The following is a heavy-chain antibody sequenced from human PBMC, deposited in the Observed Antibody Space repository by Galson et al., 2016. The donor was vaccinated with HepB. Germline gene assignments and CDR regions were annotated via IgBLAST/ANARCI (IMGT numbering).Heavy chain of an antibody. CDR3: ARARSRGWSDAFDY. V-gene: IGHV6-1*01. CDR2: TYYRSKWYN. J-gene: IGHJ4*02. Sequence: CAISGDSVSSNSAAWNWFRQSTSRGLEWLGRTYYRSKWYNDYRLSLKTRININADTSRNEVSLQLKSVTLEDTAVYYRARARSRGWSDAFDYWGQGTLVTISS. D-gene: IGHD6-19*01. CDR1: GDSVSSNSAA.